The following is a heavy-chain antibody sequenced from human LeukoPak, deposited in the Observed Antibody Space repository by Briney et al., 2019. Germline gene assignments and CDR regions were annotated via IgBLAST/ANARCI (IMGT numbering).Heavy chain of an antibody. D-gene: IGHD3-10*01. V-gene: IGHV3-48*03. CDR3: ARELYYYGSGNYVPGLPDY. CDR2: ICGRGSTK. Sequence: PGGSLRLSCAASGFTFNTYEMNWVRQAPGKGLEWVSYICGRGSTKYYADSVKGRLTISRDNAENSLYLQMNGLRAEDTAVYYCARELYYYGSGNYVPGLPDYWGEGPLVTVSS. J-gene: IGHJ4*02. CDR1: GFTFNTYE.